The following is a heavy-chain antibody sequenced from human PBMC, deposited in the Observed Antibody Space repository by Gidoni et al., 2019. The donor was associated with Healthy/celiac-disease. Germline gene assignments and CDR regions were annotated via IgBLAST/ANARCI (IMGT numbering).Heavy chain of an antibody. CDR2: ISSSSSYI. CDR3: ARDKGCNFL. D-gene: IGHD4-4*01. J-gene: IGHJ4*02. Sequence: AASGFTFSSYRMNWVRQAPGTGLEWVSSISSSSSYIYYAASVKGQYTISRYNAKNSLYLKMDRLRAEDTAVYYCARDKGCNFLWGQGTLVTVSS. V-gene: IGHV3-21*01. CDR1: GFTFSSYR.